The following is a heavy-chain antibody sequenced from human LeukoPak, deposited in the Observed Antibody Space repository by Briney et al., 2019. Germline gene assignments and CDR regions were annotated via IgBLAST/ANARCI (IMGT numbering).Heavy chain of an antibody. J-gene: IGHJ5*02. CDR3: ARLGSSGWYTNYWFDP. D-gene: IGHD6-19*01. Sequence: SETLSLTCTVSGGSISSSSYYWGWIRQPPGKGLEWIGSIYYSGSTYYNPSLKSRVTISVDTSKNQFSLKLSSVTAAGTAVYYCARLGSSGWYTNYWFDPWGQGTLVTVSS. CDR1: GGSISSSSYY. V-gene: IGHV4-39*01. CDR2: IYYSGST.